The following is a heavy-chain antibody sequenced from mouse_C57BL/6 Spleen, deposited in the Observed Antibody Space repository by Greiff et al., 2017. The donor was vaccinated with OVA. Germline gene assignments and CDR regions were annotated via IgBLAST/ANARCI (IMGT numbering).Heavy chain of an antibody. CDR3: ARDDYDGNAMDY. CDR2: IHPNSGST. J-gene: IGHJ4*01. Sequence: QVQLQQSGAELVKPGASVKLSCKASGYTFTSYWMHWVKQRPGQGLEWIGMIHPNSGSTNYNEKFKSKATLTVDKSSSTAYMQLSSLTSEDSAVYYCARDDYDGNAMDYWGQGTSVTVSS. CDR1: GYTFTSYW. V-gene: IGHV1-64*01. D-gene: IGHD2-4*01.